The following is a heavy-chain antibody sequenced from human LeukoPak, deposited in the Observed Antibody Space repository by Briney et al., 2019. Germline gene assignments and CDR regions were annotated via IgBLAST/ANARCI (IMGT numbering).Heavy chain of an antibody. CDR2: INANSGGT. D-gene: IGHD5-18*01. V-gene: IGHV1-2*02. Sequence: ASVTVSCKASGYTFTDYYIHWVRQAPGQGLEWMGWINANSGGTIYAQKFQGRVTMARDTSISTAYMEVSRLRSDDTAVYYCARDRSALGYRQSDNWGQGTLVTVSS. CDR1: GYTFTDYY. CDR3: ARDRSALGYRQSDN. J-gene: IGHJ4*02.